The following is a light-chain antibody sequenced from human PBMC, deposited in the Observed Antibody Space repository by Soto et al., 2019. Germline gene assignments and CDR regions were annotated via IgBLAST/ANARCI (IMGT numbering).Light chain of an antibody. CDR2: AAS. Sequence: DIQMTQSPSSLSASVGDRVTITCRASQSISNYLNWYQQKPGKAPKLLNYAASSLQSVVPSRFSGSGPGTDFTLTISSLQPEDFATYSCQHSYTTLFTFSPGTNVDIK. V-gene: IGKV1-39*01. CDR1: QSISNY. J-gene: IGKJ3*01. CDR3: QHSYTTLFT.